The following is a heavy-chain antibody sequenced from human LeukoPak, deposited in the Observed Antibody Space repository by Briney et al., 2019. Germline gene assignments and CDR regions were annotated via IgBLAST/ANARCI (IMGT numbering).Heavy chain of an antibody. CDR1: GFTFSSYS. CDR3: ARVTLYSSSSSDY. D-gene: IGHD6-6*01. CDR2: ISSSGSTI. V-gene: IGHV3-48*04. J-gene: IGHJ4*02. Sequence: GGSLRLSCAASGFTFSSYSMNWVRQAPGKGLEWVSYISSSGSTIYYADSVKGRFTISRDNAKNSLYLQMNSLRAEDTAVYYCARVTLYSSSSSDYWGQGTLVTVSS.